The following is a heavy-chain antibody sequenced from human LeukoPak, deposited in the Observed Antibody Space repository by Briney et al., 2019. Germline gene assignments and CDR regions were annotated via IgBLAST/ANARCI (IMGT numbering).Heavy chain of an antibody. J-gene: IGHJ4*02. CDR3: AKDCYGSGIFVDD. V-gene: IGHV3-23*01. CDR2: ISGRGGST. CDR1: GFTFSSYG. D-gene: IGHD3-10*01. Sequence: GGSLRLSCAASGFTFSSYGLSWVRQAPGKGLEWVSAISGRGGSTYYADSVKGRFTISRDNSKNTLYLQMNSLRAEGTAVYYCAKDCYGSGIFVDDWGQGTLVTVSS.